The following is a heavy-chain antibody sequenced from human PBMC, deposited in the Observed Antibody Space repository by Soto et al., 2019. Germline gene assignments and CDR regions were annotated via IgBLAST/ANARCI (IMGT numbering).Heavy chain of an antibody. D-gene: IGHD2-15*01. CDR2: IYYSGST. CDR1: GGSISSSSYY. J-gene: IGHJ5*02. Sequence: SETLSLTCTVSGGSISSSSYYWGWIRQPPGKGLEWIGSIYYSGSTYYNPSLKSRVTISVDTSKNQFSLKLSSVTAADTAVYYCARRPYCSGGSCYGRLWFDPWGQGTLVTVSS. V-gene: IGHV4-39*01. CDR3: ARRPYCSGGSCYGRLWFDP.